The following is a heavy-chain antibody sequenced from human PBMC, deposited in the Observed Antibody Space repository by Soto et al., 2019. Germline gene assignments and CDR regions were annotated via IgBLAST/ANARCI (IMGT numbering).Heavy chain of an antibody. J-gene: IGHJ4*02. D-gene: IGHD5-18*01. Sequence: GGSLRLSCAASGFTFSAYWMSWVRQAPGKGLEWVANINQDGSLKYYVDSVKGRFTISRDNAKNSFYLQMNSLRAEDTAVYYSARGRPQPHWGQGTLVTV. CDR3: ARGRPQPH. CDR1: GFTFSAYW. V-gene: IGHV3-7*04. CDR2: INQDGSLK.